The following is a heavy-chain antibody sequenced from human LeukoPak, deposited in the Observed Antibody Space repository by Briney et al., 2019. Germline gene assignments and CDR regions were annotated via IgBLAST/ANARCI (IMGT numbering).Heavy chain of an antibody. D-gene: IGHD4-11*01. CDR1: GFTFSNYG. CDR3: AKESGSNWSPLDS. CDR2: ISYRGSNK. Sequence: PGGSLRLSCAASGFTFSNYGMHWVRQAPGKGLEWVAMISYRGSNKYYAYSVKGRFTISRDNSENTLYLQMDRLRADDTAVFYCAKESGSNWSPLDSWGQGTLVTVSS. J-gene: IGHJ4*02. V-gene: IGHV3-30*18.